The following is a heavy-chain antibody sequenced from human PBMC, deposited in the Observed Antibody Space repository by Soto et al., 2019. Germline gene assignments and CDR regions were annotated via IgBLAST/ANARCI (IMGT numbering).Heavy chain of an antibody. CDR1: GFTFDDYA. V-gene: IGHV3-9*01. J-gene: IGHJ4*02. CDR2: ISWNSGSI. CDR3: AKEYDSSGYD. D-gene: IGHD3-22*01. Sequence: SLRLSCAASGFTFDDYAMHWVRQAPGKGLEWVSGISWNSGSIGYADSVKGRFTISRDNAKNSLYLQMNSLRAEDTALYYCAKEYDSSGYDWGQGTLVTVSS.